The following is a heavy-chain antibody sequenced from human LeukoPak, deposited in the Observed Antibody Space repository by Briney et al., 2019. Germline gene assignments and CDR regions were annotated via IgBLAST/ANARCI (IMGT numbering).Heavy chain of an antibody. Sequence: GGSLRLSCAASGFTFSSYEMNWVRQAPGKGLEWVSYISSSGNTIYDADSVKGRFTIPRDNAKNSLYLQMNSLRAEDTAVYYCARISYNNGWGSNMGVWGKGTTVTISS. J-gene: IGHJ6*03. CDR1: GFTFSSYE. CDR2: ISSSGNTI. CDR3: ARISYNNGWGSNMGV. V-gene: IGHV3-48*03. D-gene: IGHD6-19*01.